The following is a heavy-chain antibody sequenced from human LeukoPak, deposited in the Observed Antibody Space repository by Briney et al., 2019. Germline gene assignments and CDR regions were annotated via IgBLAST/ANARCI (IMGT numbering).Heavy chain of an antibody. Sequence: SETLSLTCTVSGTSFSNDYWSWVRQAPGKGLEWIGYIYHNRRTSYSPSLKSRITMSIDTSQKKFSLNVIAVTAADTAVYYCARASEGIGYFDTWGRGSLVTVSS. V-gene: IGHV4-59*01. CDR2: IYHNRRT. J-gene: IGHJ4*02. D-gene: IGHD3-16*01. CDR1: GTSFSNDY. CDR3: ARASEGIGYFDT.